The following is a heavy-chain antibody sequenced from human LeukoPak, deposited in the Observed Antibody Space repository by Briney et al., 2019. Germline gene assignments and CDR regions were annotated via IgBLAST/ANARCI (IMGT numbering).Heavy chain of an antibody. D-gene: IGHD2-15*01. CDR1: GFTFSSYW. CDR2: IKQDGSEK. Sequence: GGSLRLSCAASGFTFSSYWMSWVRQAPGKGPEWVADIKQDGSEKYYVDSVKGRFTISRDNAKNSLYLQMNSLRAEDTAVYYCARASGIYCSGGSCYPTWFDPWGQGTLVTVSS. J-gene: IGHJ5*02. CDR3: ARASGIYCSGGSCYPTWFDP. V-gene: IGHV3-7*01.